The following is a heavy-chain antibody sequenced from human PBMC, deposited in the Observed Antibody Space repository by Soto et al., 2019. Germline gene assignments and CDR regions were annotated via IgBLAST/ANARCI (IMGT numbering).Heavy chain of an antibody. Sequence: QVQLVQSGAEVKKPGSSVKVSCKASGGTFSNYPISWVRQAPGQGLEWMGGTIPIFGTVNYAQKFQGSVTITADESTSTAYMELSSLRSEDTAVYYCARGNHRWLQLWYFDLWGRGTLVTVSS. D-gene: IGHD5-12*01. V-gene: IGHV1-69*12. CDR2: TIPIFGTV. CDR3: ARGNHRWLQLWYFDL. J-gene: IGHJ2*01. CDR1: GGTFSNYP.